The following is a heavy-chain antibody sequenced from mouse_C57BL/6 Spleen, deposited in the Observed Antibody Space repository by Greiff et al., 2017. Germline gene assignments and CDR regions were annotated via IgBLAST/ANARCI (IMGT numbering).Heavy chain of an antibody. J-gene: IGHJ1*03. CDR1: GYTFTDYE. CDR3: TRQGGNWYFDV. CDR2: IDPETGGT. Sequence: QVQLQQSGAELVRPGASVTLSCKASGYTFTDYEMHWVKQTPVQGLEWIGAIDPETGGTAYNQKFKGKAILTADKSSSTAYLVLRRLTSEDSAVYYCTRQGGNWYFDVWGTGTTVTVSS. V-gene: IGHV1-15*01.